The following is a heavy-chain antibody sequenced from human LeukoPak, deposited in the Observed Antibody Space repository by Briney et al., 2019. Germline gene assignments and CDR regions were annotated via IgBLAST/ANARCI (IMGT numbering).Heavy chain of an antibody. V-gene: IGHV1-69*13. J-gene: IGHJ4*02. CDR2: IIPIFGTA. Sequence: SVKVSCKASGGTFSSYAISWVRQAPGQGLERMGGIIPIFGTANYAQKFQGRVTITADESTSTAYMELSSLRSEDTAVYYCAREAETTVTTILDYWGQGTLVTVSS. CDR3: AREAETTVTTILDY. CDR1: GGTFSSYA. D-gene: IGHD4-17*01.